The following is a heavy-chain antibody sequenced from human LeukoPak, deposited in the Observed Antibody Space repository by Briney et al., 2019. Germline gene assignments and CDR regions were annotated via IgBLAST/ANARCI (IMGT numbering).Heavy chain of an antibody. CDR1: GFTFIIYN. Sequence: GGSLRLSCAASGFTFIIYNMSWVRQAPGKGLEWVSAIGGYGTTTYYGDSVRGRFTISRDNSRNTMYLYMSSLRAEDTAVYFCAKIRLEESATGYWGQGTPVTVSS. D-gene: IGHD2-15*01. J-gene: IGHJ4*02. CDR3: AKIRLEESATGY. V-gene: IGHV3-23*01. CDR2: IGGYGTTT.